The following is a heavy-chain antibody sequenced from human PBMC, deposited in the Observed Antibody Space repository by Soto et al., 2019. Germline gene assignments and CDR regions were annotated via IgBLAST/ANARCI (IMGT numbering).Heavy chain of an antibody. CDR2: TYYRSKWYN. CDR3: ARLIGNSWLDS. Sequence: SQTLSLTCAISGDSVSTNRAASDWIRQSPSRGLEWLGRTYYRSKWYNDYAVSVKGRITINPDTSNNQLSLQLNSVTPDDTAVYYCARLIGNSWLDSWGQGTLVTVSS. D-gene: IGHD2-8*01. CDR1: GDSVSTNRAA. J-gene: IGHJ5*01. V-gene: IGHV6-1*01.